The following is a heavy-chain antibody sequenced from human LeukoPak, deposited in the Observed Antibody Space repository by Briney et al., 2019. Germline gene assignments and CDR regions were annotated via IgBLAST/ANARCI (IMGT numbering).Heavy chain of an antibody. D-gene: IGHD3-3*01. CDR1: GYTFTGYY. CDR3: ARVYDFWSGYLYYCDY. CDR2: INPNSGGT. Sequence: ASVKVSCKAAGYTFTGYYMHWVRQAPGQGLEWMGWINPNSGGTNYAQMFQGRVTMTRDTSISTAYMELSRLRSDDTAVYYCARVYDFWSGYLYYCDYWGEGALVSVSS. J-gene: IGHJ4*02. V-gene: IGHV1-2*02.